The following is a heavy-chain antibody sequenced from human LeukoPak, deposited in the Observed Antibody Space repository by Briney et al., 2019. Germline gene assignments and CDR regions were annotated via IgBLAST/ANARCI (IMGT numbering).Heavy chain of an antibody. CDR2: ISYDGSNK. CDR3: ARDTSYYDSSGPSIDY. CDR1: GFTFSSFG. Sequence: GGSLRLSCAASGFTFSSFGMHWVRQAPGKGLEWVAVISYDGSNKYYADSVKGRFTISRDNSKNTLYLQMNSLRAEDTAVYYCARDTSYYDSSGPSIDYWGQGTLVTVSS. V-gene: IGHV3-30*03. J-gene: IGHJ4*02. D-gene: IGHD3-22*01.